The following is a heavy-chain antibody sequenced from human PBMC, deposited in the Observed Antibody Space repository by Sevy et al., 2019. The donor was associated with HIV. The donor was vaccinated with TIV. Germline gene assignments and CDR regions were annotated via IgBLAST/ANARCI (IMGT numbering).Heavy chain of an antibody. J-gene: IGHJ6*03. V-gene: IGHV3-30*02. CDR3: AKDPRVTISGTTNYYYYMDV. D-gene: IGHD1-7*01. Sequence: GGSLRLSCAASGFSFSTYGMHWVRQVPGKGLEWVAFIRHDGGNRYYVDSVKGQFTISRDNSKNTLYLQMNSLRPEDTAIYYCAKDPRVTISGTTNYYYYMDVWDKGTTVTVSS. CDR2: IRHDGGNR. CDR1: GFSFSTYG.